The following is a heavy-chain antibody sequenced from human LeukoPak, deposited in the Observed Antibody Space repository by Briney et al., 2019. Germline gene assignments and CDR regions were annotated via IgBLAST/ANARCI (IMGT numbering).Heavy chain of an antibody. CDR1: GLPFTRYA. CDR2: TTKRANRYNT. J-gene: IGHJ4*02. Sequence: PGWSLRLSCAAAGLPFTRYAMSWVRQAPGKGLEWVGRTTKRANRYNTHYAASVKDRFTISRDDSDNSLYLQMNSLKTEDTAVYYCSRARMGDGYNYVWGQGTLVTVSS. D-gene: IGHD5-18*01. CDR3: SRARMGDGYNYV. V-gene: IGHV3-72*01.